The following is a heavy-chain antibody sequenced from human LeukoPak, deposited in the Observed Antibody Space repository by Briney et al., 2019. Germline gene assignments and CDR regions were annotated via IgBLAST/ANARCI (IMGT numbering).Heavy chain of an antibody. Sequence: GGSLRLSCAASGFTFDDYAMHWVRQAPGKGLEWVSGISWNSGSIGYADSVKGRFTISRDNAKNSLYLQMNSLRAEDTALYYCAKGEQQLVRPYYYYGMDVRGQGTTVTVSS. CDR1: GFTFDDYA. D-gene: IGHD6-13*01. J-gene: IGHJ6*02. CDR3: AKGEQQLVRPYYYYGMDV. CDR2: ISWNSGSI. V-gene: IGHV3-9*01.